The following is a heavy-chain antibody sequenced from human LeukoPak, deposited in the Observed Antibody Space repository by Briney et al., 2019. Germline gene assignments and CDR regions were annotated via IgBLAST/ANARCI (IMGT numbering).Heavy chain of an antibody. D-gene: IGHD6-13*01. V-gene: IGHV3-23*01. CDR3: AKGSRSSWYRFDY. J-gene: IGHJ4*02. CDR2: ISGSGGST. Sequence: PGGSLRLSCAASGFTFSSYAMSWVRQAPGKGLEWVSAISGSGGSTYYADSVKGRFTISRDNSKNTLYLQMNNLRAEDTAVYYCAKGSRSSWYRFDYWGQGTLVTVSS. CDR1: GFTFSSYA.